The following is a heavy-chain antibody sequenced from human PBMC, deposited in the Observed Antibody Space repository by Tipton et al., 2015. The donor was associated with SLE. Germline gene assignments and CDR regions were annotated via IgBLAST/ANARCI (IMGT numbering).Heavy chain of an antibody. CDR2: IYYSGSTD. CDR1: GDSISNVGYY. Sequence: LRLSCTVSGDSISNVGYYWSWIRQHPGKGLEWIGCIYYSGSTDYYDPSLESRVSIPIDTSKNEFSLKLSSVTAADTAVYYCAREGDSSANFYYYGVNVWGQGATVTVSS. V-gene: IGHV4-31*02. CDR3: AREGDSSANFYYYGVNV. J-gene: IGHJ6*02. D-gene: IGHD2-21*01.